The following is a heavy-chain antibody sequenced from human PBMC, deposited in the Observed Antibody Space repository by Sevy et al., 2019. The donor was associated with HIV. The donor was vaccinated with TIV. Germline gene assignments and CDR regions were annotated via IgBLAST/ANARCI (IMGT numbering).Heavy chain of an antibody. CDR1: GFTFSSYA. J-gene: IGHJ1*01. CDR3: ARDFRISSTTVTPYFQH. Sequence: GGSLRLSCAASGFTFSSYAMHWVRQAPGKGLEWVAVISYDGSNKYYADSVKGRFTISRDNSKNRLYLQMNSLRAEDTAVYYCARDFRISSTTVTPYFQHWGQGTLVTVSS. V-gene: IGHV3-30-3*01. D-gene: IGHD4-17*01. CDR2: ISYDGSNK.